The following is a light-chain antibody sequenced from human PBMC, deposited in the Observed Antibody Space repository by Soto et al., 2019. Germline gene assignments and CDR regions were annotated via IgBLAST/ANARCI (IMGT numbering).Light chain of an antibody. CDR2: GAS. CDR3: QQYGYPQLT. CDR1: QSISSNY. V-gene: IGKV3-20*01. Sequence: EIVLTQSPGTLSLSPGETVTLSCGACQSISSNYVAWFQHKPGQAPRLLIYGASSRAPGIPERFSGSGSGTDFSLTINRLEPEDSAVFYCQQYGYPQLTFGGGTKVEIK. J-gene: IGKJ4*01.